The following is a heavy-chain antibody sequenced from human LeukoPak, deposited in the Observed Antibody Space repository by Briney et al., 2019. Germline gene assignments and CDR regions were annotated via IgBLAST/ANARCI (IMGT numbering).Heavy chain of an antibody. CDR3: ATIVQGAFEI. CDR1: GFTFSTHW. V-gene: IGHV3-74*03. D-gene: IGHD5-24*01. Sequence: PGGSLRLSCAASGFTFSTHWMVWVRRAPGKGLLWVSRIDPDGSSTTYADSVKGRFTNSRDNARSTLYLQMNSLRAEDTVVYYCATIVQGAFEIWGLGTMVTVSS. CDR2: IDPDGSST. J-gene: IGHJ3*02.